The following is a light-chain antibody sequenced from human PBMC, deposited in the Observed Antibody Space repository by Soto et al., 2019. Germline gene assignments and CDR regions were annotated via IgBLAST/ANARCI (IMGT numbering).Light chain of an antibody. CDR3: HQYGVLPKT. CDR2: GVS. J-gene: IGKJ1*01. CDR1: QSISANY. V-gene: IGKV3-20*01. Sequence: EIVLTQSPGTVSLSPGDRATLSCRASQSISANYLACYQQKPGQAPRLLIYGVSIRATGIPDRFAGSGSGPDFTLTISRLEPEDFAVYYCHQYGVLPKTFGQGTTVEIK.